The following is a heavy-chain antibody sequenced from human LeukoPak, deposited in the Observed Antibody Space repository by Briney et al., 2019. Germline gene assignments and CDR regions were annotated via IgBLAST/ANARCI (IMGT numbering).Heavy chain of an antibody. CDR3: AKGGAYYYDLDY. CDR1: RFTFSTYG. J-gene: IGHJ4*02. V-gene: IGHV3-30*02. CDR2: IRYDGSNK. Sequence: GGSLRLSCAASRFTFSTYGMHWVRQAPGKGLEWVAFIRYDGSNKYYADSVRGRFTISRDNSKNTLYLQINSLRAEDTAVYYCAKGGAYYYDLDYWGQGTLVTVSS. D-gene: IGHD3-22*01.